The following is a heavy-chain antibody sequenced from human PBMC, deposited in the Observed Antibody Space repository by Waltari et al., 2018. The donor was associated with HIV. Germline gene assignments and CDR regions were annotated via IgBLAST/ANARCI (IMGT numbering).Heavy chain of an antibody. J-gene: IGHJ6*02. V-gene: IGHV4-34*01. Sequence: QVQLHQWGAGLLKPSETLSLTCAVYGGSFSGYYWSWVRQPPGKGLEWIGEINHSGTTNYNPALKGRVTISVDTSKNQFSLKVNSVTAADTALYFWARVGTGWDGSFHYYGMDVWGQGTAVAVSS. D-gene: IGHD6-19*01. CDR3: ARVGTGWDGSFHYYGMDV. CDR1: GGSFSGYY. CDR2: INHSGTT.